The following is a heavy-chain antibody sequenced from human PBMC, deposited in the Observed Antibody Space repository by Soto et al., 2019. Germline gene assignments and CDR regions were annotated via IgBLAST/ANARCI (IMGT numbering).Heavy chain of an antibody. Sequence: PGGSLRLSCSASGFTFSSYAMHWVRQAPGKGLEYVSAISSNGGSTYYADSVKGRFTISRDNSKNTLYLQMNSLRAEDTAVYYCAKDNIVVVPAAISHYYGMDVWGQGTTVTVSS. CDR1: GFTFSSYA. J-gene: IGHJ6*02. CDR2: ISSNGGST. D-gene: IGHD2-2*02. V-gene: IGHV3-64*04. CDR3: AKDNIVVVPAAISHYYGMDV.